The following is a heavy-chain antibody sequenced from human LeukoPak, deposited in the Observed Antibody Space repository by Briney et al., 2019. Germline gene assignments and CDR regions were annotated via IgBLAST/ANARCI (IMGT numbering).Heavy chain of an antibody. V-gene: IGHV1-2*04. CDR1: GYTFTGYY. D-gene: IGHD2-15*01. CDR2: INPNSGGT. J-gene: IGHJ4*02. Sequence: ASVKVSCKASGYTFTGYYMHWVRQAPGQGLEWMGWINPNSGGTNYAQKFQGWVTMTRDTSISTAYMELSRLRSDDTAVYYCARPQKRYCSGGSCHQAFGYWGQGTLVTVSS. CDR3: ARPQKRYCSGGSCHQAFGY.